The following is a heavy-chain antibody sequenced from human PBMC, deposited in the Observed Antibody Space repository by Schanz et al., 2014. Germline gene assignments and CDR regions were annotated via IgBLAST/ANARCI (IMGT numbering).Heavy chain of an antibody. D-gene: IGHD2-2*01. V-gene: IGHV3-30*04. CDR3: ARDLFRTSASCYPPTCNYFHYGMDV. Sequence: QVPLEESGGCVVQPWGSLRLSCVASGFSFSGFAVHWVRQAPGKGLEWVSIVSHDGFTKHYADSVRGRFTLSRDNSKNTVYLQMNSLRAEDTALYFCARDLFRTSASCYPPTCNYFHYGMDVWGQGTTVTVS. CDR2: VSHDGFTK. CDR1: GFSFSGFA. J-gene: IGHJ6*02.